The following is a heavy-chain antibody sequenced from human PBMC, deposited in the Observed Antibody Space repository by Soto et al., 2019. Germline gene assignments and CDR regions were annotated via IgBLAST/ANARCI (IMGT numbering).Heavy chain of an antibody. CDR1: VFNFSDFY. V-gene: IGHV3-11*01. J-gene: IGHJ4*02. CDR2: ISGTGETI. CDR3: PSQLQGSTRQYYFHF. D-gene: IGHD1-26*01. Sequence: WGSLLVSCASSVFNFSDFYISWIRQAPGKGLEWVSFISGTGETIYYAESVKGRFTISRDNAQNSLDLQMNSLRDEDTAIYYCPSQLQGSTRQYYFHFWGQGTMVTVSS.